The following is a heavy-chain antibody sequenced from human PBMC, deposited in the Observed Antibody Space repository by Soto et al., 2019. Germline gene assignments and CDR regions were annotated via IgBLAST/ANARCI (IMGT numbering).Heavy chain of an antibody. D-gene: IGHD2-15*01. Sequence: QVQLQESGPGLVKPSETLSLTCTVSAGSITSFYWSWIRQPPGKGLEWIVYIYHTGSTNYNPSLKSRVTISVDTSKNQFSLKLTSVTAADTAVYYCATGGYCSGGSCYSRWGQGTLVTVSS. CDR1: AGSITSFY. V-gene: IGHV4-59*08. CDR2: IYHTGST. J-gene: IGHJ4*02. CDR3: ATGGYCSGGSCYSR.